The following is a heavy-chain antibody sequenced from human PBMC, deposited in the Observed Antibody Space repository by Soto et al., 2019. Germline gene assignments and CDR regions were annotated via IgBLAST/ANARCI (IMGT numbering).Heavy chain of an antibody. CDR1: GFTFSSYS. Sequence: GGSLRLSCAASGFTFSSYSMNWVRQAPGKGLEWVSSISSSSSYIYYADSVKGRFTISRDNAKNSLYLQMNSLRAEDTAVYYCARGNSSYWGSAFDIWGQGTMVTVSS. V-gene: IGHV3-21*01. CDR2: ISSSSSYI. D-gene: IGHD6-6*01. J-gene: IGHJ3*02. CDR3: ARGNSSYWGSAFDI.